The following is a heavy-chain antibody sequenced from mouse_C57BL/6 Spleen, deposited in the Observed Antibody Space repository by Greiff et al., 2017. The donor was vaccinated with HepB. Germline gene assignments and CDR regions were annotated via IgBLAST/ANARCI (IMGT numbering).Heavy chain of an antibody. CDR2: IYPSDSET. J-gene: IGHJ3*01. D-gene: IGHD1-1*01. CDR3: ARGTTGWFAY. Sequence: QVRLQQPGAELVRPGSSVKLSCKASGYTFTSYWMDWVKQRPGQGLEWIGNIYPSDSETHYNQKFKDKATLTVDKSSSTAYMQLSSLTSEDSAVYYCARGTTGWFAYWGQGTLVTVSA. V-gene: IGHV1-61*01. CDR1: GYTFTSYW.